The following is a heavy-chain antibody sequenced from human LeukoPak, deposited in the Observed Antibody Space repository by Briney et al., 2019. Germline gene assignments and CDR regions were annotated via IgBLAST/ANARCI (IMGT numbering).Heavy chain of an antibody. CDR3: ARDTGEEGMDY. CDR1: GFTFSNYW. V-gene: IGHV3-7*01. CDR2: IKEDGSEK. D-gene: IGHD3-16*01. J-gene: IGHJ4*02. Sequence: GGSLRLSCAASGFTFSNYWLTWVRLTPGRGLEWVASIKEDGSEKLYVDSVKGRFTISRDNAKNSLYLQMNSLRAEDTAVYYCARDTGEEGMDYWGQGTLVTVSS.